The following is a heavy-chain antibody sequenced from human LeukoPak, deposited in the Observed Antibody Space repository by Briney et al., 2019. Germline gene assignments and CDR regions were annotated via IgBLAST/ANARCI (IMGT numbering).Heavy chain of an antibody. CDR3: AKSPFILKLRSGELWLYPMDV. D-gene: IGHD3-16*01. J-gene: IGHJ6*02. CDR1: GLAFNSYG. CDR2: ISDSAVNT. V-gene: IGHV3-23*01. Sequence: GGSLRLSCAASGLAFNSYGMSWVRQAPGKVLEWVSAISDSAVNTYYAASVKGRFTVSRDNSNSTLYLQMNSLRAEDTAVYYCAKSPFILKLRSGELWLYPMDVWGQGTTVTVSS.